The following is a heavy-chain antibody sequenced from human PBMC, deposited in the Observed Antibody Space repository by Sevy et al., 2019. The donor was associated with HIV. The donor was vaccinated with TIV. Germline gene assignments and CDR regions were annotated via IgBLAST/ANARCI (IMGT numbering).Heavy chain of an antibody. CDR3: ARSRGDFLPPYFFQYYGMDV. Sequence: GESLKISCKTSGFTFTDYWIGWVRQMPGKGLEWMGIIYAGDSDSRYSPSFRGQVTFSADKSTSTAYLQWSSLEASDTAMYYCARSRGDFLPPYFFQYYGMDVWGQGTTVTVSS. V-gene: IGHV5-51*01. J-gene: IGHJ6*02. D-gene: IGHD3-3*01. CDR1: GFTFTDYW. CDR2: IYAGDSDS.